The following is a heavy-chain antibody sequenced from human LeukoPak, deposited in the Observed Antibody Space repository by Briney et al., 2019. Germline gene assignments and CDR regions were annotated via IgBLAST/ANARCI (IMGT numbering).Heavy chain of an antibody. J-gene: IGHJ6*03. CDR2: INWNGAWT. D-gene: IGHD3-3*01. CDR1: GFKFDDYG. Sequence: GGSLRLSCAASGFKFDDYGMSWIRHAPGKGLEWVCDINWNGAWTGYADSVKGRFTISRDNAKNSLYLQMNSLRAEDTAVYYCARELRFLEWLLLYYYMDVWGKGTTVTVSS. V-gene: IGHV3-20*04. CDR3: ARELRFLEWLLLYYYMDV.